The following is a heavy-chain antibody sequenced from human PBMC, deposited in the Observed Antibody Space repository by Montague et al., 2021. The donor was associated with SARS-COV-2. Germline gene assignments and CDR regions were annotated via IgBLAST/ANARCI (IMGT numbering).Heavy chain of an antibody. CDR3: ARVCSAVAGANFYFDY. CDR1: GGSISSGSY. J-gene: IGHJ4*02. D-gene: IGHD4/OR15-4a*01. CDR2: SDHSGIT. Sequence: SETLSLTCTVSGGSISSGSYWGWIRQPPGKGLEWIGTSDHSGITYYSPPLKSRVNISLDTSKNQFSLNLDSVTASDTAMYYCARVCSAVAGANFYFDYWGQGTLVTVSS. V-gene: IGHV4-38-2*02.